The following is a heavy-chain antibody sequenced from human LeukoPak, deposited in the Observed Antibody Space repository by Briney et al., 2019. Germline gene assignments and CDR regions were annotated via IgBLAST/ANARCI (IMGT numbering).Heavy chain of an antibody. V-gene: IGHV3-7*01. CDR1: GFTFSSYW. Sequence: GGSLRLSCAASGFTFSSYWMTWVRQTPGKGLEWVANIKTDGSQKYYVDSVKGRFNISRDNAKNSLYLQMNSLRAEDTAVYYCARGYERGPYYYDSSGYPDYWGQGTLVTVSS. CDR3: ARGYERGPYYYDSSGYPDY. J-gene: IGHJ4*02. D-gene: IGHD3-22*01. CDR2: IKTDGSQK.